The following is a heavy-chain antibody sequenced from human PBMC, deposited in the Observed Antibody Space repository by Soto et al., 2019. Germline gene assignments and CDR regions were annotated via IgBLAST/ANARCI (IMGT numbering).Heavy chain of an antibody. CDR1: GYTFTDYY. Sequence: QVQLVQSGAEVKKPGASVKVSCKASGYTFTDYYMHWVRQAPGQRLEWMGWINPNSGTTNYAQKFQGWVTMTRDTSITTVYMEVSRLRSDDTAVCYCARVPRGVYYGMDVWGQGTTVTVSS. D-gene: IGHD3-10*01. J-gene: IGHJ6*02. CDR2: INPNSGTT. CDR3: ARVPRGVYYGMDV. V-gene: IGHV1-2*04.